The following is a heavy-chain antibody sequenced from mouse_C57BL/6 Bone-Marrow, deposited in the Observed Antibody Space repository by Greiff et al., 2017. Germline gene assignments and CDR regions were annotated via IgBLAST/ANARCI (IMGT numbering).Heavy chain of an antibody. Sequence: VQLQQSGAELVRPGTSVKVSCKASGYAFTNYLIEWVKQRPGQGLEWIGVINPGSGGTNYNEKFKGKATLTADKSSSTAYMQLSSLTSEDSAVYFCARGYYYGSSYYAMDYWGQGTSVTVSS. CDR3: ARGYYYGSSYYAMDY. CDR1: GYAFTNYL. V-gene: IGHV1-54*01. D-gene: IGHD1-1*01. CDR2: INPGSGGT. J-gene: IGHJ4*01.